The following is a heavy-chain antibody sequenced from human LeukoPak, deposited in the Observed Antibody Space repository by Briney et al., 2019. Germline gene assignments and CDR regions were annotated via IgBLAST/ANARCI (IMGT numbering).Heavy chain of an antibody. J-gene: IGHJ4*02. CDR2: ISYDGSNK. CDR1: GFTFSIYG. CDR3: AKDLGATPQDY. D-gene: IGHD3-16*01. Sequence: GGSLRLSCAASGFTFSIYGMHWVRQAPGKGLEWVAVISYDGSNKYYADSVKGRFTISRDNSKNTLYLQMNSLRAEDTAVYYCAKDLGATPQDYWGQGTLVTVSS. V-gene: IGHV3-30*18.